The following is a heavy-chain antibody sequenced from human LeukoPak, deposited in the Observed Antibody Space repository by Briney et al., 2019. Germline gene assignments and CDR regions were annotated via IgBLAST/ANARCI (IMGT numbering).Heavy chain of an antibody. CDR3: AEVGYSGSFDY. D-gene: IGHD5-12*01. CDR1: GFTFSTYA. CDR2: TSGSGDTT. V-gene: IGHV3-23*01. J-gene: IGHJ4*02. Sequence: GGSLRLSCAASGFTFSTYAMSWVRQAPGKGLEWVSATSGSGDTTYYADSVKGRFTISRDNSKNTLYLQINSLRAGDTAVYYCAEVGYSGSFDYWGQGTLVTVSS.